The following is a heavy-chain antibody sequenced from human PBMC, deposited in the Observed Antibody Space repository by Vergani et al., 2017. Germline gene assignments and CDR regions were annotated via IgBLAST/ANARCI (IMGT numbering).Heavy chain of an antibody. CDR3: ARVKREMATINGWDY. CDR2: ISSSSSYT. Sequence: QAQLVESGGGLVKPGGSLRLSCAASGFTFSDYYMSWIRQAPGKGLEWVSYISSSSSYTNYADSVKGRFTISRDNAKNSLYLQMNSLRAEDTAVYYCARVKREMATINGWDYWGQGTLVTVSS. V-gene: IGHV3-11*06. J-gene: IGHJ4*02. CDR1: GFTFSDYY. D-gene: IGHD5-24*01.